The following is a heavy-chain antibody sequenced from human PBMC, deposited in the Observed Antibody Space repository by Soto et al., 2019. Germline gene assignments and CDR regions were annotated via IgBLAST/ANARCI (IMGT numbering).Heavy chain of an antibody. J-gene: IGHJ4*02. Sequence: GESLKISCKGSGYNFTTFWIGWVRQMPGKGLEWMGIIYPGDSETKYSPDFEGQVTISADRSTNTAYLQWRSLRASDTAMYYCARLGFPGAIYFDSWGLGTRVTASS. CDR3: ARLGFPGAIYFDS. CDR2: IYPGDSET. V-gene: IGHV5-51*01. CDR1: GYNFTTFW.